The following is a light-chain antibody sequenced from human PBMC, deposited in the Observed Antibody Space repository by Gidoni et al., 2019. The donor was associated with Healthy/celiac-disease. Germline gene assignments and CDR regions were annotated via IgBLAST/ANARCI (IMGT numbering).Light chain of an antibody. J-gene: IGKJ5*01. CDR1: QSVSSY. Sequence: EIVLTPSPATLSLSPRERATLSCRASQSVSSYLAWYQQKPGQAPRLLIYDASNRATGIPARFSGSGPGTDFTLTISSLEPEDFAVYYCQQRSNWHPAFGQGTRLEIK. V-gene: IGKV3D-11*02. CDR2: DAS. CDR3: QQRSNWHPA.